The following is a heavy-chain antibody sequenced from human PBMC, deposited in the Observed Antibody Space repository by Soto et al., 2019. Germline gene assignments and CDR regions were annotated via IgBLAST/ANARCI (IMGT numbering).Heavy chain of an antibody. Sequence: PGGSLRLSCAASGFTFSSYWMSWVRQAPGKGLEWVANIKQDGSEKYYVDSVKGRFTISRDNAKNTLYLQMNSLRAEDTAVYYCARTPKEQLVRANDYWGQGTLVTVSS. D-gene: IGHD6-13*01. CDR1: GFTFSSYW. CDR3: ARTPKEQLVRANDY. J-gene: IGHJ4*02. V-gene: IGHV3-7*01. CDR2: IKQDGSEK.